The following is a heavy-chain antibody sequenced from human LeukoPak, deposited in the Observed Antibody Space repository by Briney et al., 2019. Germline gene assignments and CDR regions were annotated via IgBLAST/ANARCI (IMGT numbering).Heavy chain of an antibody. CDR3: ARGGLYEGQLLWFGESLGEYYFDY. J-gene: IGHJ4*02. V-gene: IGHV4-38-2*02. CDR1: GYAISSGYF. D-gene: IGHD3-10*01. Sequence: PSETLSLTCSVSGYAISSGYFWGWIRQPPGKGLEWIGTIYHSGSTYYNPSLKSRVTISVDTSKNQFSLKLSSVTAADTAVYYCARGGLYEGQLLWFGESLGEYYFDYWGQGTLVTVSS. CDR2: IYHSGST.